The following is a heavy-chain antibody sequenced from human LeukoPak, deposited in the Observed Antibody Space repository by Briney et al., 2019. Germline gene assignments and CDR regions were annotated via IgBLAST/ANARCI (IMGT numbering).Heavy chain of an antibody. D-gene: IGHD3-22*01. CDR3: ARETDSSAYYLDY. V-gene: IGHV3-74*03. Sequence: GGSLRLSCAASGFTFSSYWMHWVRQAPGEGLVWVSRINSDASGTTYADSVKGRFTISRDNPRNTLYLQMNNAGAEDTAVYYCARETDSSAYYLDYWGQGTLVTVSS. CDR2: INSDASGT. CDR1: GFTFSSYW. J-gene: IGHJ4*02.